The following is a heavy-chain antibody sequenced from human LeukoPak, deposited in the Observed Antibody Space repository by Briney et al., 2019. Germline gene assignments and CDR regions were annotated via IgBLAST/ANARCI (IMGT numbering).Heavy chain of an antibody. J-gene: IGHJ4*02. V-gene: IGHV1-18*01. CDR1: GYTFTSYG. Sequence: ASVKVSCKASGYTFTSYGISWVRQAPGQGLEWMGWISAYNGNTNYAQKLQGRVTMTTDTSTSTAYMELSSLRSEDTAVYYCARGDYGDYGAPPRYYFDYWGQGTLVTVSS. D-gene: IGHD4-17*01. CDR3: ARGDYGDYGAPPRYYFDY. CDR2: ISAYNGNT.